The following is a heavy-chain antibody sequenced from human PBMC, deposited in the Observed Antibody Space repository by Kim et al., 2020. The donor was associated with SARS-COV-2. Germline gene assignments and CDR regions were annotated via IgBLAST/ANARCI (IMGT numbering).Heavy chain of an antibody. CDR3: TRGHVPGEVVVVMADY. CDR1: GFTFGDYA. V-gene: IGHV3-49*04. CDR2: IRSKAYGGTT. D-gene: IGHD3-22*01. J-gene: IGHJ4*02. Sequence: GGSMRLSCKASGFTFGDYAMSWVRQAPGKGLEWVGFIRSKAYGGTTEYAASVKGRFTISRDDSKSIAYLQMNSLKTEDTAVYYCTRGHVPGEVVVVMADYWGQGTLVTVSS.